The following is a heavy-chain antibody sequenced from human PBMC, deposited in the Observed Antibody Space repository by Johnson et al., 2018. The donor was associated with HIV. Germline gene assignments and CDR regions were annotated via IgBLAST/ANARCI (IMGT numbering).Heavy chain of an antibody. CDR1: GFTFDNFA. D-gene: IGHD4-17*01. V-gene: IGHV3-20*04. CDR2: INWNGGST. CDR3: AKDRMYDYGDYGGAFDI. J-gene: IGHJ3*02. Sequence: VQLVESGGSVVRPGGSLRLSCAASGFTFDNFAMSWVRQAPGKGLEWVSGINWNGGSTSYADSVKGRFTISRDNSKNTLYLQMNSLRAEDTAVYYCAKDRMYDYGDYGGAFDIWGQGTMVTVSS.